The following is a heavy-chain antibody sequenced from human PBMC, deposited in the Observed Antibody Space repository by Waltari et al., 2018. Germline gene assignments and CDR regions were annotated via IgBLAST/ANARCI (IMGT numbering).Heavy chain of an antibody. Sequence: EVQLVESGGGLEQPGGSLRLSCAGSGFNFGSYEMLWVRRAPGKGLEWVSSIATNDRSIYYADSVRGRFTISRDNAKNSLYLHMNNLRAEDTAVYYCARVGGYYYYYMDVWGKGTTVTVSS. V-gene: IGHV3-48*03. D-gene: IGHD3-16*01. CDR3: ARVGGYYYYYMDV. J-gene: IGHJ6*03. CDR2: IATNDRSI. CDR1: GFNFGSYE.